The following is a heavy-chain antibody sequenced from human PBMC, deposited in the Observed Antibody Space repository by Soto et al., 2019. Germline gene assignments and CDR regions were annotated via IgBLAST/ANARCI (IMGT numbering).Heavy chain of an antibody. CDR2: MFPCESDT. Sequence: PGESLKISCKGSGYSFTTYWIGWVRQLPGQGLEWMGVMFPCESDTRYSPSFHGQVTMSADTSTNTAYLEWSSLKAADSAMYYCASVPDSSLGTMDVWGQGTTVTVCS. J-gene: IGHJ6*02. V-gene: IGHV5-51*01. CDR1: GYSFTTYW. CDR3: ASVPDSSLGTMDV. D-gene: IGHD6-19*01.